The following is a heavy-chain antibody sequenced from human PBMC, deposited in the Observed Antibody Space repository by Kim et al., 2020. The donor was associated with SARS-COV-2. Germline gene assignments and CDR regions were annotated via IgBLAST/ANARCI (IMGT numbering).Heavy chain of an antibody. Sequence: GGSLRLSCVGSGFAFSTSWMTWVRQVPGKGWEWVANIKEDGRETYYVDSVKGRFTISRDNAKSSVYLQMNSLRAEDTAVYYCARDPYDSSGYGAFDYWGQGTLVTVAS. D-gene: IGHD3-22*01. V-gene: IGHV3-7*01. CDR2: IKEDGRET. CDR3: ARDPYDSSGYGAFDY. CDR1: GFAFSTSW. J-gene: IGHJ4*02.